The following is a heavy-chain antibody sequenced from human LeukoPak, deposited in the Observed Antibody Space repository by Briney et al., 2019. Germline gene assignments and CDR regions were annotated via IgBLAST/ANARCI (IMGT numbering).Heavy chain of an antibody. CDR1: GYSLTELS. V-gene: IGHV1-24*01. Sequence: ASVKVSCKVSGYSLTELSIHWVRQAPGKGLEWMGGFDPDDGETPLFAQKFQGRVSMTEDTSTDTAYMELSSLTSEDTAVYYCVTGTIYCSSCSHDYWGQGTLATVSS. CDR2: FDPDDGET. J-gene: IGHJ4*02. D-gene: IGHD2-2*01. CDR3: VTGTIYCSSCSHDY.